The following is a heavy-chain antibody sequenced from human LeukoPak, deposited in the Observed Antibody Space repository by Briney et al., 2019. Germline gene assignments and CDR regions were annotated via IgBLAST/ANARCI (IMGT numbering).Heavy chain of an antibody. V-gene: IGHV3-53*01. CDR3: ARAVVVTATPYFDY. J-gene: IGHJ4*02. CDR2: VYSAGST. Sequence: QAGGSLRLSCAASGFTVSSNYMGWVRQAPRKGLEWVSVVYSAGSTSYTDSVKGRFTISRDNSKNTLYLQMNSLRAEDTAVYYCARAVVVTATPYFDYWGRGTLVTVSS. CDR1: GFTVSSNY. D-gene: IGHD2-21*02.